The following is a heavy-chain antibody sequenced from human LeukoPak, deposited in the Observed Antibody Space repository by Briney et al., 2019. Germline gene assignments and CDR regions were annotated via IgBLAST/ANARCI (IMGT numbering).Heavy chain of an antibody. V-gene: IGHV4-39*07. CDR3: ARDQVPYYMDV. J-gene: IGHJ6*03. CDR1: GGSISSSSYY. CDR2: IYYSGST. Sequence: SETLSLTCTVSGGSISSSSYYWGWIRQPSGKGLEWIGSIYYSGSTYYNPSLKSRVTISVDTSKNQFSLKLSSVTAADTAVYYCARDQVPYYMDVWGKGTTVTVSS.